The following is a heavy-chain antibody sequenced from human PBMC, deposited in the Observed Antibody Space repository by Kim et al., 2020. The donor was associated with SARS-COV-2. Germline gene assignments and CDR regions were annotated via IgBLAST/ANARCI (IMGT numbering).Heavy chain of an antibody. CDR3: ARDNSHYYDSSGYLFDP. Sequence: GGSLRLSCAASGFTFSSYSMNWVRQAPGKGLEWVSSISSSSSYIYYADSVKGRFTISRDNAKNSLYLQMNSLRAEDTAVYYCARDNSHYYDSSGYLFDPWGQGTLVTVSS. CDR2: ISSSSSYI. D-gene: IGHD3-22*01. J-gene: IGHJ5*02. CDR1: GFTFSSYS. V-gene: IGHV3-21*01.